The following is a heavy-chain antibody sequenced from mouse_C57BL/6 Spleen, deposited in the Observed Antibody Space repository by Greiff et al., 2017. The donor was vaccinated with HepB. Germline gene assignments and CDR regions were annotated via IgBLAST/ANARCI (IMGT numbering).Heavy chain of an antibody. CDR2: IDPSDSYT. J-gene: IGHJ2*01. Sequence: QVHVKQPGAELVKPGASVKLSCKASGYTFTSYWMQWVKQRPGQGLEWIGEIDPSDSYTNYNQKFKGKATLTVDTSSSTAYMQLSSLTSEDSAVYYCARAKNYPYYFDYWGQGTTLTVSS. D-gene: IGHD2-1*01. V-gene: IGHV1-50*01. CDR3: ARAKNYPYYFDY. CDR1: GYTFTSYW.